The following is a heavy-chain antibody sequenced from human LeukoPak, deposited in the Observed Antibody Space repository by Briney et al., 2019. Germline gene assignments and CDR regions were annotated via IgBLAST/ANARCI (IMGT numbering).Heavy chain of an antibody. CDR1: GFTVSSNY. D-gene: IGHD6-19*01. V-gene: IGHV3-53*01. J-gene: IGHJ4*02. CDR3: AKDVTSWSSSGWLNFDY. CDR2: IYSGGST. Sequence: GGSLRLSCAASGFTVSSNYMSWVRQAPGKGLEWVSVIYSGGSTYYADSVKGRFTISRDNSKNTLYLQMNSLRAEDTAVYYCAKDVTSWSSSGWLNFDYWGQGTLVTVSS.